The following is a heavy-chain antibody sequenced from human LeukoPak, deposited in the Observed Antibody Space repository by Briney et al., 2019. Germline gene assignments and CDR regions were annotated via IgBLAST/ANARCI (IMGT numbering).Heavy chain of an antibody. CDR3: ARNHGGWFDS. CDR2: IYYSGST. V-gene: IGHV4-30-4*01. Sequence: SQTLSLTCTVSGGSISSGDYYWSWIRQPPGKGLEWIGYIYYSGSTRYNPSLKSRVTLSVDTTKNQFTLKLSSVTAADTAVYYCARNHGGWFDSWGQGTLVTVSS. CDR1: GGSISSGDYY. J-gene: IGHJ5*01. D-gene: IGHD4-23*01.